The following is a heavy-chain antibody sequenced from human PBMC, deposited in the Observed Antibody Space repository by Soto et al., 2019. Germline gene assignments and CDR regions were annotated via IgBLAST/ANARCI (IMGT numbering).Heavy chain of an antibody. J-gene: IGHJ6*02. CDR3: AKDQAYSSSWYVAGMDV. CDR2: LSSNGGST. CDR1: GFTFSSYA. V-gene: IGHV3-64D*08. D-gene: IGHD6-13*01. Sequence: GGSLRLSCSASGFTFSSYAMHWVRQAPGKRLEYVSALSSNGGSTHYADSVKGRFTISRDNSKNTLYLQMSSLRVEDTAVYYCAKDQAYSSSWYVAGMDVWGQGTTVTVSS.